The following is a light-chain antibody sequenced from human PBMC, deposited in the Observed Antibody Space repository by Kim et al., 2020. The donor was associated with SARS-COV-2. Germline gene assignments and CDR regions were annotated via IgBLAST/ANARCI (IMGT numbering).Light chain of an antibody. J-gene: IGLJ2*01. Sequence: SGSPGQSVTISCTGTTSDVGSYNDVSWYQQHPGRAPKLIIYDVTKRPSGVPDRFSGSKSGNTASLTVSGLQAEDEADYYCCSFAAPFGGGTQLTVL. CDR3: CSFAAP. CDR2: DVT. V-gene: IGLV2-11*03. CDR1: TSDVGSYND.